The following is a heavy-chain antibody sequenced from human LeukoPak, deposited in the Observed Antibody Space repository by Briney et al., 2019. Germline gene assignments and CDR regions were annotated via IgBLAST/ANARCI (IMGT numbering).Heavy chain of an antibody. V-gene: IGHV1-2*02. Sequence: ASVKVFCKASGYTFTDYYMHWVRQAPGQGLEWMGWINPNSGGTNYAQKFQGRVTMTRDTSISTAYMELSRLRSDDTAVYYCARDLGYYGSEFDYWGQGTLVTVSS. J-gene: IGHJ4*02. CDR3: ARDLGYYGSEFDY. D-gene: IGHD3-10*01. CDR2: INPNSGGT. CDR1: GYTFTDYY.